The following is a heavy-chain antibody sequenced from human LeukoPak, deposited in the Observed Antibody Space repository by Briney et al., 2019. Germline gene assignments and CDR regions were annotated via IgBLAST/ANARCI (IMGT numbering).Heavy chain of an antibody. CDR1: GFSFDDYA. Sequence: PGGSLRLSCAAAGFSFDDYAICWVRQAPGKGLQWVSVISADGDSTYYADSVTGRFTISRDNSKNSLYLQMNSLRSEDTAFYYCAKDQAPYYYATTGYPDYWGQGTLVTVSS. CDR3: AKDQAPYYYATTGYPDY. V-gene: IGHV3-43*02. D-gene: IGHD3-22*01. CDR2: ISADGDST. J-gene: IGHJ4*02.